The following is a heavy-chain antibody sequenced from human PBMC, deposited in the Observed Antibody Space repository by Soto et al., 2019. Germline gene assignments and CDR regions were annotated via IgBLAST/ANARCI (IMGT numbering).Heavy chain of an antibody. V-gene: IGHV1-69*13. D-gene: IGHD3-10*01. CDR2: IIPIFGTA. CDR3: ARPKTQRTGYFDY. J-gene: IGHJ4*02. Sequence: GASVKVSCKASGGTFSSYAISWVRQAPGQGLEWMGGIIPIFGTANYAQKFQGRVTITADESTSTAYMELSSLRSEDTAVYYCARPKTQRTGYFDYWGQGTLVTVSS. CDR1: GGTFSSYA.